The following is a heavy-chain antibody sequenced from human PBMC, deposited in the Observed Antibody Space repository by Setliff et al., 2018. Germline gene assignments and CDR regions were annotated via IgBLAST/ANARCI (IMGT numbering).Heavy chain of an antibody. J-gene: IGHJ4*02. CDR2: IFHLGNA. CDR1: GFYISGGYC. Sequence: PSETLSLTCTVSGFYISGGYCWGWIRQSPGKGLEWIASIFHLGNAYYNPSLKSRVTMSVDTSKNQFSLRLTSVTAADTAVYYCVRHRAVAGAYYFDFWGQGTLVTVSS. CDR3: VRHRAVAGAYYFDF. D-gene: IGHD6-19*01. V-gene: IGHV4-38-2*02.